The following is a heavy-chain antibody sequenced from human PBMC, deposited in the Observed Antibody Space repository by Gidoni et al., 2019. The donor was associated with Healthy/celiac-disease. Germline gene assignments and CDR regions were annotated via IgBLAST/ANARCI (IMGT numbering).Heavy chain of an antibody. CDR3: AKRTDDFWSGLINY. CDR1: GFTFRSSA. V-gene: IGHV3-23*01. D-gene: IGHD3-3*01. CDR2: ISGSGGST. J-gene: IGHJ4*02. Sequence: VQLFESGGGLVQPGGSLSLHCAASGFTFRSSAMSWVRQAPGKGLAWVSAISGSGGSTYYADSVKGRFTISRDNSKNTLYLQMNSLRAEDTAVYYCAKRTDDFWSGLINYWGQGTLVTVSS.